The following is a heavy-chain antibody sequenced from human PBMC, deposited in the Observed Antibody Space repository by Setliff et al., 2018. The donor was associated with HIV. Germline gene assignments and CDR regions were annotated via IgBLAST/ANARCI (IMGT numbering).Heavy chain of an antibody. CDR1: GVSISSSRFY. V-gene: IGHV4-39*02. CDR2: VFSTGSL. J-gene: IGHJ5*02. D-gene: IGHD4-4*01. Sequence: SETLSLTCSVSGVSISSSRFYWAWIRQSPGKGLEWIGSVFSTGSLYHNPSLRGRITISIDASENHFTLRLTSVTAEDTALYFCARSFGNSWSGDRPHNYFDPWGQGTLVTV. CDR3: ARSFGNSWSGDRPHNYFDP.